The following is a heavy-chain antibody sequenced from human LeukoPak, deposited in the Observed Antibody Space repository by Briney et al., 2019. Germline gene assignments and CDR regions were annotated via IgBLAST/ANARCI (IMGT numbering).Heavy chain of an antibody. CDR2: ISSSSSTI. V-gene: IGHV3-48*04. D-gene: IGHD6-19*01. Sequence: AGGSLRLSCAASGYTFSSYSMNWVRQAPGKGLEWVSYISSSSSTIYYADSVKGRFTISRDNAKNSLYLQMNSLRAEDTAVYYCARVRSGVNAFDIWGQGTMVTVSS. CDR3: ARVRSGVNAFDI. J-gene: IGHJ3*02. CDR1: GYTFSSYS.